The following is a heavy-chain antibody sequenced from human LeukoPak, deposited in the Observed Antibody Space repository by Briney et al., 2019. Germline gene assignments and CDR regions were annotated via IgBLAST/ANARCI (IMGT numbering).Heavy chain of an antibody. CDR1: GYTFTGYY. V-gene: IGHV1-2*02. CDR3: ARGEGIASAGTVWFDP. J-gene: IGHJ5*02. D-gene: IGHD6-13*01. Sequence: ASVKVSCKASGYTFTGYYMHWVRQAPGQGLEWMGWINPNSGGTNYAQKFQGRVTMTRDTSISTAYMELSRLRSDDTAVYYCARGEGIASAGTVWFDPWGQGTLVTVSS. CDR2: INPNSGGT.